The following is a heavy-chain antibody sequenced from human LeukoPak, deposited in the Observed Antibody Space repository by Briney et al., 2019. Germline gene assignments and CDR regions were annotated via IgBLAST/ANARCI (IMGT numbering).Heavy chain of an antibody. CDR2: INPSGGST. CDR1: GYTFTSYY. J-gene: IGHJ4*02. CDR3: ARPDFWSGYYKN. D-gene: IGHD3-3*01. Sequence: ASVKVSCKASGYTFTSYYMHWVRQAPGQGLEWMGIINPSGGSTSYAQKFQGRVTMTRDMSTSTVYMELSSLRSEDTAVYYCARPDFWSGYYKNWGQGTLVTLSS. V-gene: IGHV1-46*01.